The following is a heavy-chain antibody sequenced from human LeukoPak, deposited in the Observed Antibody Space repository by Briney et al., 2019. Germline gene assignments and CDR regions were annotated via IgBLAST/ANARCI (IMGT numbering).Heavy chain of an antibody. D-gene: IGHD5-12*01. J-gene: IGHJ3*02. V-gene: IGHV4-39*01. CDR2: IYYSGST. Sequence: SETLSLTCTVSGGSISSSSYYWGWIRQPPGKGLEWIGSIYYSGSTYYTPSLKSRVTISVDTSKNQFSLKLSSVTAADTAVYYCARHSRSGYNGYENAFDIWGQGTMVTVSS. CDR1: GGSISSSSYY. CDR3: ARHSRSGYNGYENAFDI.